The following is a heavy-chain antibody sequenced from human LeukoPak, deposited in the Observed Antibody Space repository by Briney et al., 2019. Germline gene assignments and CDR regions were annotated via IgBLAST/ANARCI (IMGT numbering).Heavy chain of an antibody. V-gene: IGHV3-7*03. CDR3: ARVMTYYYGSGLVLYFDY. Sequence: GGSLRLSCAASGFTFSSYWMSWVRQAPGKGLEWVAHIKQDGSEKYYVDSVKGRFTISRDNAKNSLYLQMNSLRAEDTAVYYCARVMTYYYGSGLVLYFDYWGQGTLVTVSS. J-gene: IGHJ4*02. CDR1: GFTFSSYW. CDR2: IKQDGSEK. D-gene: IGHD3-10*01.